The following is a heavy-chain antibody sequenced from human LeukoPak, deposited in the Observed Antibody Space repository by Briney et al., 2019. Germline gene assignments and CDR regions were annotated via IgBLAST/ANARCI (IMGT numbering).Heavy chain of an antibody. J-gene: IGHJ3*02. D-gene: IGHD1-26*01. CDR1: GYTFTGYY. CDR3: AGDGTFDI. Sequence: ASVKVSCKASGYTFTGYYLHWVRQAPGQGLEWLGWINPNSGDTNYAQKFQGRVTMTRDTSFSTAYMELSRLRSDDTAVYYCAGDGTFDIWGQGTMVTVSS. CDR2: INPNSGDT. V-gene: IGHV1-2*02.